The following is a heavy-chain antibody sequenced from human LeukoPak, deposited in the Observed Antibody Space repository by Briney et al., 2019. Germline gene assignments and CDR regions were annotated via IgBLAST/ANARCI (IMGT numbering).Heavy chain of an antibody. Sequence: PSETLSLTCTVSGGSISSYYWSWIRQPPGKGLEWIGYIYYSGSTNYNPSLKSRVTISVDTSKNQFSLKLSSVTAADTAVYYCARAPGAYYMDVWGKGTTVTISS. V-gene: IGHV4-59*01. CDR3: ARAPGAYYMDV. J-gene: IGHJ6*03. CDR2: IYYSGST. CDR1: GGSISSYY. D-gene: IGHD3-10*01.